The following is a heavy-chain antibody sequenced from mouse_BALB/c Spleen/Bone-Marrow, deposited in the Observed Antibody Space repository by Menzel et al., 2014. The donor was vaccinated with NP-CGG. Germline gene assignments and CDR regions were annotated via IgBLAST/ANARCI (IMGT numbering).Heavy chain of an antibody. D-gene: IGHD2-3*01. Sequence: QVQQSGAELVRPGTSVKVSCKASGYAFTDYLMEWLKQRPGQGLEWIGVINPGSGSTNYNEKFKDKATLTADKSSSTAYMQLSSLTSDDSAVYFCARYDGYFDYWGQGTILTVSS. CDR1: GYAFTDYL. CDR2: INPGSGST. J-gene: IGHJ2*01. V-gene: IGHV1-54*01. CDR3: ARYDGYFDY.